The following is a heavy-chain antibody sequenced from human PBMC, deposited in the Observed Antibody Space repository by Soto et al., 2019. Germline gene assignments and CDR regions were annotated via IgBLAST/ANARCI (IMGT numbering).Heavy chain of an antibody. J-gene: IGHJ3*02. D-gene: IGHD1-26*01. CDR1: GGSISSYY. CDR2: ICYSGST. Sequence: SETLSLTCTVSGGSISSYYWSWIRQPPGKGLEWIGYICYSGSTNYNPSLKSRVTISVDTSKNQFSLKLSSVTAADTAVYYCARGFEGSPGAFDIWGQGTMVTVSS. CDR3: ARGFEGSPGAFDI. V-gene: IGHV4-59*01.